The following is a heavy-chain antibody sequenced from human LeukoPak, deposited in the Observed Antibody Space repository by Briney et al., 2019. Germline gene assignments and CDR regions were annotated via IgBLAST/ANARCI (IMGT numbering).Heavy chain of an antibody. Sequence: SQTLSLTCAVSGDXVSSNSAVWNWLRQSPSRGLEWLGRTYYRSKWYNDYAVSVKSRITINPDTSKNQFSLQLNSVTPEDTAVYFCARDGGYRIDYWGQGTLVTVSS. D-gene: IGHD5-18*01. CDR3: ARDGGYRIDY. CDR2: TYYRSKWYN. J-gene: IGHJ4*02. V-gene: IGHV6-1*01. CDR1: GDXVSSNSAV.